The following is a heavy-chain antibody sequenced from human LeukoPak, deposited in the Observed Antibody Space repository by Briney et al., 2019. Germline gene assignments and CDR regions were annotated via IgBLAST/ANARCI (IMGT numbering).Heavy chain of an antibody. Sequence: SETLSLTCAVSGGSIRSYYWSWIRQPPGKGLEWIGYNYYSGTTNHNPSLKSRVTISLDTSKNQFSLKLSSVTAADTAVYYCARLDRSSYYSPFDCWGQGTLVIVSS. CDR3: ARLDRSSYYSPFDC. V-gene: IGHV4-59*01. CDR2: NYYSGTT. CDR1: GGSIRSYY. D-gene: IGHD3-22*01. J-gene: IGHJ4*02.